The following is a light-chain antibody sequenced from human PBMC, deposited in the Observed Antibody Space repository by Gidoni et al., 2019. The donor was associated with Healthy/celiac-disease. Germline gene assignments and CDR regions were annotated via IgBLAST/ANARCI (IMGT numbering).Light chain of an antibody. J-gene: IGLJ2*01. CDR1: TLGDKY. CDR3: QAWDSSTAV. V-gene: IGLV3-1*01. CDR2: QDS. Sequence: YELTQPPSVSVSPGQTASINCSGDTLGDKYACWYQQKPGQSPVLFIDQDSKRPSGIPERFSGSNSGNTATLTISGTQAMDEADYYCQAWDSSTAVFGGGTKLTVL.